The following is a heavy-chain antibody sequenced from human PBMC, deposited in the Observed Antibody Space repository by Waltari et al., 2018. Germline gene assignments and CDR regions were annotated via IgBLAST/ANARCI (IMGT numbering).Heavy chain of an antibody. Sequence: QVQLQESGPGLAKSSETLSLTCDVSGYSMRSGYYWGWRRQPPRKGLEGIESIYQSGSSYYNPSLRSRVTISVDTSRNQFSLEMTSVTATDTATYYCVAAKEYYYDGSGDDAFETWGQGTLVTVSS. CDR2: IYQSGSS. CDR3: VAAKEYYYDGSGDDAFET. D-gene: IGHD3-22*01. J-gene: IGHJ3*02. CDR1: GYSMRSGYY. V-gene: IGHV4-38-2*01.